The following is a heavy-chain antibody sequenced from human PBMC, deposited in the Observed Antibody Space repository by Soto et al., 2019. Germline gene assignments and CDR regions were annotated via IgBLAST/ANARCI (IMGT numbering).Heavy chain of an antibody. CDR3: ESGNPATFGGVTVYYYYGMDD. J-gene: IGHJ6*02. D-gene: IGHD3-16*02. CDR2: IIPLFATA. V-gene: IGHV1-69*01. Sequence: QVQLVQSGAEVEKPGSSVKVSCKASGCTFSSSAISWVRQAPGQGLEWLGDIIPLFATANYAQTSQGRVTITADESTTAAYMDLSSQRSEDTAVYYCESGNPATFGGVTVYYYYGMDDWGQGTTVTVSS. CDR1: GCTFSSSA.